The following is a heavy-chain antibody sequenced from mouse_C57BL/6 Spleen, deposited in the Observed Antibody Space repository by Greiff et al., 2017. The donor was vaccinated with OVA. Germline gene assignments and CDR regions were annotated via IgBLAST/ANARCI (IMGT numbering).Heavy chain of an antibody. CDR1: GYSITSGYY. CDR2: ISYDGSN. J-gene: IGHJ4*01. Sequence: EVHLVESGPGLVKPSQSLSLTCSVTGYSITSGYYWNWIRQFPGNKLEWMGYISYDGSNNYNPSLKNRISITRDTSKNQFFLKLNSVTTEDTATYYCARELGLYAMDYWGQGTSVTVSS. V-gene: IGHV3-6*01. CDR3: ARELGLYAMDY. D-gene: IGHD4-1*01.